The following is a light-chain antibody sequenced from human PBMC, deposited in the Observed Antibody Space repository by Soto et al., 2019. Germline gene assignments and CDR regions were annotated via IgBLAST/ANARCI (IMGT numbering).Light chain of an antibody. CDR3: SSYTSISTLYV. J-gene: IGLJ1*01. CDR1: NSDVGGYNY. Sequence: QSALTQPASVSGSPGQSITISCTGTNSDVGGYNYVSWYQQHPGKAHELMIYEVSHRPSGVSNRFSGSKSDNTASLTISGLQAEDEADYYCSSYTSISTLYVFGTGTKVTV. V-gene: IGLV2-14*01. CDR2: EVS.